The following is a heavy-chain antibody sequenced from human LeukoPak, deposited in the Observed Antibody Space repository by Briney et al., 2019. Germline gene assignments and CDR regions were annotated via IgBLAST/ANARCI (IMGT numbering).Heavy chain of an antibody. CDR3: ARDFPEQEIDSSGPFDY. CDR1: GFTFSSYE. J-gene: IGHJ4*02. D-gene: IGHD3-22*01. CDR2: ISSSGSTI. Sequence: GGSLRLSCAASGFTFSSYEMNWVRQAPGKGLEWVSYISSSGSTIYYADSVKGRFTISRDNAKNSLYLQMNSLRAEDTAVYYCARDFPEQEIDSSGPFDYWGQGTLVTVSS. V-gene: IGHV3-48*03.